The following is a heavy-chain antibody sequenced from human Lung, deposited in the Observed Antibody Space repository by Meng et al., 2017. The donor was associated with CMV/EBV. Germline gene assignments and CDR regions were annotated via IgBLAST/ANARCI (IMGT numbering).Heavy chain of an antibody. Sequence: SVKVSXKASGDMFSTYAITWVRQAPGQGLEWMGELIPILNAPNYAQKFQGRVRITADKSTTTAYMELSSLRSDDTAVYYCARALREYSSSSGDSWGQGTXVTVSS. CDR3: ARALREYSSSSGDS. CDR2: LIPILNAP. J-gene: IGHJ4*02. V-gene: IGHV1-69*10. CDR1: GDMFSTYA. D-gene: IGHD6-6*01.